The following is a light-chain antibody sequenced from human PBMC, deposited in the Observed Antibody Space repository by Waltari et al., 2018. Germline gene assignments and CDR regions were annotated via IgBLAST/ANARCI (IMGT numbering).Light chain of an antibody. CDR2: AAS. Sequence: EIVLTQSPGTLSLSPGARATLSRRASQMIDNNFLAWYQQRPGQAPRLLIYAASRRATGIPVRFSGSGSGTDFTLTISRLEPEDFAVYYCQEFGTSPRITFGPGTKVDI. J-gene: IGKJ3*01. CDR1: QMIDNNF. V-gene: IGKV3-20*01. CDR3: QEFGTSPRIT.